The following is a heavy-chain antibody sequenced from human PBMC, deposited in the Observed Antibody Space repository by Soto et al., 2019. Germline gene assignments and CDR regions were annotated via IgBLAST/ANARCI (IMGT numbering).Heavy chain of an antibody. CDR2: ISSSSSYI. V-gene: IGHV3-21*01. CDR3: ARGLTTVTTIGFDY. CDR1: GFTFSSYS. D-gene: IGHD4-17*01. Sequence: GGSLRLSCAASGFTFSSYSMSWVRQAPGKGLEWVSSISSSSSYIYYADSVKGRFTISRDNAKNSLYLQMNSLRAEDTAVYYCARGLTTVTTIGFDYWGQGTLVTVSS. J-gene: IGHJ4*02.